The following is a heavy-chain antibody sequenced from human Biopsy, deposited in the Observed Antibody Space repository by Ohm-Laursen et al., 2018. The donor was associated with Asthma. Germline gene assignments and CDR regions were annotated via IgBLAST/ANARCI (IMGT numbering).Heavy chain of an antibody. CDR3: ARHPYNFGGFDY. Sequence: ASSVKVSCKVSGYTFRSYGVSWVRQAPGQGLEWMGWISPFTGDTHFGQKFQGRVTMTTDTSTDTAYMELRSLRSDDTAVYYCARHPYNFGGFDYWGQGSLVLVSS. V-gene: IGHV1-18*04. CDR2: ISPFTGDT. CDR1: GYTFRSYG. D-gene: IGHD5-24*01. J-gene: IGHJ4*02.